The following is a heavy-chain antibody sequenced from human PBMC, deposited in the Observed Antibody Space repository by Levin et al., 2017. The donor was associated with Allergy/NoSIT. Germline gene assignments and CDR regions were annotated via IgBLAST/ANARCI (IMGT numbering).Heavy chain of an antibody. CDR2: IYHSGST. CDR3: AREAGYSSSWYVDY. V-gene: IGHV4-59*01. J-gene: IGHJ4*02. Sequence: KSSETLSLTCTVSGGSISSYYWSWIRQPPGKGLEWIGYIYHSGSTNYNPSLKSRVTISVDTSKNQFSLKLSSVTAADTAVYYCAREAGYSSSWYVDYWGQGTLVTVSS. CDR1: GGSISSYY. D-gene: IGHD6-13*01.